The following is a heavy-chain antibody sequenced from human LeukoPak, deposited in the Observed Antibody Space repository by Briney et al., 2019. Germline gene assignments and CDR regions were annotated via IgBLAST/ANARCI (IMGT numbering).Heavy chain of an antibody. CDR1: GYTFTGYY. Sequence: ASVKVSCKASGYTFTGYYMHWVRQAPGQGLEWMGWINPNSGGTNYAQKFQGRVTMTRDTSISTAYMELSRLRSDDTAVYYCARGKITMVRGIIDYYYYMDVWGKGTTVTVSS. J-gene: IGHJ6*03. V-gene: IGHV1-2*02. CDR2: INPNSGGT. CDR3: ARGKITMVRGIIDYYYYMDV. D-gene: IGHD3-10*01.